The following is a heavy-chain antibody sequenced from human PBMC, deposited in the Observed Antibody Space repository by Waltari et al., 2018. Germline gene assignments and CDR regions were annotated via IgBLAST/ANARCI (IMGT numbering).Heavy chain of an antibody. Sequence: AQLVESGGGLIQPGGSLRLSCAASGLIVTSYTMTWVRQAPGKGLEWVSRINSDGSSTIYADSVKGRFTISRDNAKNTLYLQMNSLRAEDTAVYYCARNYYGSGSSHAALPYWGQGTLVTVSS. D-gene: IGHD3-10*01. J-gene: IGHJ4*02. V-gene: IGHV3-74*02. CDR1: GLIVTSYT. CDR2: INSDGSST. CDR3: ARNYYGSGSSHAALPY.